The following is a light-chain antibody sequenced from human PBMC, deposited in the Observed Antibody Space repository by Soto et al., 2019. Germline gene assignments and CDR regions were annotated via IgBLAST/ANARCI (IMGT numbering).Light chain of an antibody. J-gene: IGLJ1*01. CDR1: SSDVGAYNY. CDR3: SSCASGSTPVV. CDR2: DVS. V-gene: IGLV2-14*03. Sequence: QSALTQPASVSESPGQSITISCTGTSSDVGAYNYVSWYQQHPGKAPKLMIYDVSNRPSGVSNRFSGSKSGNTASLTICGLQAEDEADYYCSSCASGSTPVVFGTGTKLTVL.